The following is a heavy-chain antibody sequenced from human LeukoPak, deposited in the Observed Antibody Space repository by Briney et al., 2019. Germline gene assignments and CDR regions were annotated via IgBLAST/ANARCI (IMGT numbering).Heavy chain of an antibody. D-gene: IGHD3-16*01. V-gene: IGHV4-59*08. J-gene: IGHJ6*02. CDR2: IYYSGST. CDR3: ARHRGARNYYYGMDV. CDR1: GGSISSYY. Sequence: PSETLSLTCTVSGGSISSYYWSWIRQPPGKGLEWIGYIYYSGSTNYNPSLKSRVTISVDTSKNQFSLKLSSVTAADTAVYYCARHRGARNYYYGMDVWAKGPRSPSP.